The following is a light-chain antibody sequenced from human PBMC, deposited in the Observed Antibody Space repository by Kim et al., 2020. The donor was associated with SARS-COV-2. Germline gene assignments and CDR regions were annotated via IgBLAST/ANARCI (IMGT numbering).Light chain of an antibody. CDR3: QQLNAFPLT. V-gene: IGKV1-12*01. Sequence: DIQMTQSPSSVSASVGARVTITCRASENIGSWLAWYQQKPGKAPSLLIYSTSTLHCGVPSRFSGSGSGTDFTLTVSSLQPEDSAVYYCQQLNAFPLTFGGGTKVDIK. CDR1: ENIGSW. CDR2: STS. J-gene: IGKJ4*01.